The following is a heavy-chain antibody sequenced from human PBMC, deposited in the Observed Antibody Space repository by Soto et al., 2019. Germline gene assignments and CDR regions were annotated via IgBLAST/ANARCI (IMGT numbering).Heavy chain of an antibody. J-gene: IGHJ4*02. D-gene: IGHD2-21*02. V-gene: IGHV3-30*18. CDR2: VSDDGSKK. Sequence: GGSLRLSCAASGFNFSYYGMHWVRQAPGKGLEWVAVVSDDGSKKFYADSVEGRFTIHRDNSKKTVSLQMDSLRAEDTGLYCCANACGGDCFANDYWGQGTLVTVSS. CDR3: ANACGGDCFANDY. CDR1: GFNFSYYG.